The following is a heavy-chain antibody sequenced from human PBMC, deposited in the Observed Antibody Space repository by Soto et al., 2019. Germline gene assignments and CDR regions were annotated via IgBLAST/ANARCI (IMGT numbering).Heavy chain of an antibody. CDR2: INAGNGNT. CDR1: GYTFTSYA. D-gene: IGHD5-18*01. J-gene: IGHJ6*02. CDR3: ARPTAMAYYYYYGMDV. Sequence: QVQLVQSGAEVKKPGASVKVSCKASGYTFTSYAMHWVRQAPGQRLEWMGWINAGNGNTKYSQKFQGRVTITRDTSASTAYMVLSSLRSEDTAVYYCARPTAMAYYYYYGMDVWGQGTTVTVSS. V-gene: IGHV1-3*01.